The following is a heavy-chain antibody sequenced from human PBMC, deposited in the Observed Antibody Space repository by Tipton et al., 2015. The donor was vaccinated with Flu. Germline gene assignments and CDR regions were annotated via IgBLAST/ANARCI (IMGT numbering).Heavy chain of an antibody. CDR3: ARRDFSNYVSDPKSWIDR. J-gene: IGHJ5*02. CDR2: IRRSGST. D-gene: IGHD4-11*01. CDR1: GDSIRNDYL. V-gene: IGHV4-38-2*01. Sequence: GLVKPSETLSLTCAVSGDSIRNDYLWDWIRQPPGRGLEWIATIRRSGSTNYNASLKSRVTISVDRSKNQFSLEMRSVTAADMALYYCARRDFSNYVSDPKSWIDRWGQGTLVTVSS.